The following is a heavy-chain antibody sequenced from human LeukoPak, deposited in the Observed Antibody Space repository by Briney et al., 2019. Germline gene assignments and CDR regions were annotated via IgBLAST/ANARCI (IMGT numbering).Heavy chain of an antibody. CDR2: ISGSAVST. CDR1: GFTFSGYA. Sequence: GGSLRLSCTASGFTFSGYAMSWVRQAPGKGLEWVAGISGSAVSTYYADSVKGRFTISRDNSKNTLYLQMNSLRADDTAVYYCAKDGPIVVDQGDYWGQGTLVTVSS. J-gene: IGHJ4*02. D-gene: IGHD3-22*01. CDR3: AKDGPIVVDQGDY. V-gene: IGHV3-23*01.